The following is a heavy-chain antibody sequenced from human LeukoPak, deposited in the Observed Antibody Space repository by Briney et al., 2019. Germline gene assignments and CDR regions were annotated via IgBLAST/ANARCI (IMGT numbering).Heavy chain of an antibody. CDR3: AKNQIAVAGARSYYYYYYGMDV. V-gene: IGHV1-46*01. CDR1: GYTFTSYY. Sequence: GASVKVSCKAYGYTFTSYYLHWVRQAPGQGCEWMGIINPSGGSTSYAHKFQGRGTMTRDTSTSTVYMELSSLRSEDTAVYYCAKNQIAVAGARSYYYYYYGMDVWGQETTVTVSS. CDR2: INPSGGST. D-gene: IGHD6-19*01. J-gene: IGHJ6*02.